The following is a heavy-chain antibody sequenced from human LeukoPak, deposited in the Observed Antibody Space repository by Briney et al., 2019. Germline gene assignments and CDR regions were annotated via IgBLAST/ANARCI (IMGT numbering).Heavy chain of an antibody. CDR1: GGSISSYY. Sequence: SETLSLTCTVSGGSISSYYWSWIRQPAGKGLEWIGRIYTSGSTNYNPSLKSRVTMSVDTSKNQFSLKLSSVTAADTAVYYCARAPSSPRYYYYYMDVWGKGTTVTVSS. V-gene: IGHV4-4*07. J-gene: IGHJ6*03. CDR2: IYTSGST. CDR3: ARAPSSPRYYYYYMDV. D-gene: IGHD2-15*01.